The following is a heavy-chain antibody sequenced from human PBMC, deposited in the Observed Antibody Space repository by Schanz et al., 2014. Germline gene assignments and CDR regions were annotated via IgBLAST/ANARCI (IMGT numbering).Heavy chain of an antibody. CDR2: ISGSGGST. V-gene: IGHV3-23*01. CDR1: GFTFSNFA. D-gene: IGHD5-12*01. CDR3: ARDGGRDGYNLAFDV. J-gene: IGHJ3*01. Sequence: EVQLLESGGGLVQPGGSLRLSCAASGFTFSNFAMSWVRQAPGKGLEWVSAISGSGGSTYYADSVKGRFIISRDSSKNTLFLQMNSLRAEDTAVYFCARDGGRDGYNLAFDVWGQGTLVTVSS.